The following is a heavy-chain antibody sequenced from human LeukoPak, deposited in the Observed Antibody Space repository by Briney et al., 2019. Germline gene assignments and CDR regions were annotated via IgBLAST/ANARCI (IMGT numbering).Heavy chain of an antibody. Sequence: GASVKVSCKASGYTFTGYYMHWVRQAPGQGLEWMGWINPNSGGTNYAQKFQGRVTMTRDTSISTAYMELSRLRSDDTAVYYCARDPIITMVRGVIIPDYYYYYMDVWGKGTTVTISS. J-gene: IGHJ6*03. CDR2: INPNSGGT. D-gene: IGHD3-10*01. V-gene: IGHV1-2*02. CDR1: GYTFTGYY. CDR3: ARDPIITMVRGVIIPDYYYYYMDV.